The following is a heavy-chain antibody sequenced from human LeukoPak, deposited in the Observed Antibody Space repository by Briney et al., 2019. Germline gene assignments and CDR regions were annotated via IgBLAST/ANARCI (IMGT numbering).Heavy chain of an antibody. CDR1: GYTFATYF. CDR3: ARPTYCGSDCYFNFDY. CDR2: IKPNSGVT. J-gene: IGHJ4*02. V-gene: IGHV1-2*02. Sequence: EASVKVSCKTSGYTFATYFMHWVRQAPGQGLEWMGYIKPNSGVTNYAQKFRGRVTMTWDTSISTAYIELSGLTSDDTATYYCARPTYCGSDCYFNFDYWGQGTLVTVSS. D-gene: IGHD2-21*02.